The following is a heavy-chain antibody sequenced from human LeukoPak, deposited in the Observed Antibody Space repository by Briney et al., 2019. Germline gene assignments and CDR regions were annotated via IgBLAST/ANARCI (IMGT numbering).Heavy chain of an antibody. CDR2: ITGSGGNT. D-gene: IGHD5-12*01. CDR3: ALRIDD. J-gene: IGHJ4*02. V-gene: IGHV3-23*01. Sequence: PGGSLRLSCAASGFIFSSYSMSWVRQAPGKGLEWVSVITGSGGNTYYADSVKGRFTISRDNAKNSLYLQMNSLRDEDTAVYYCALRIDDWGQGTLVTVSS. CDR1: GFIFSSYS.